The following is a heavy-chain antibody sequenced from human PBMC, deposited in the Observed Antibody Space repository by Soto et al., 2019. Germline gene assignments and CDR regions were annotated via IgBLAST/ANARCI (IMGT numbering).Heavy chain of an antibody. CDR1: GLTVSTNY. D-gene: IGHD6-13*01. J-gene: IGHJ6*02. CDR2: IYSAGIT. V-gene: IGHV3-53*01. Sequence: PWGSLRLSCAASGLTVSTNYMSWVRQAPGRGLEWVAIIYSAGITYYAGSVKGRFTISRDNSKNTLYLQMNSLRAEDTAIYYCARDQRAAAGNYYYYYGLDVWGQGTTVTVSS. CDR3: ARDQRAAAGNYYYYYGLDV.